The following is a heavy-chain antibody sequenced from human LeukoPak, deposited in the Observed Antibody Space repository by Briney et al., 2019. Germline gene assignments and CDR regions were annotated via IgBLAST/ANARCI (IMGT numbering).Heavy chain of an antibody. Sequence: GGSLRLSCAASGFTFSSYAMTWVRQAPGKGLEWVSGISGSGGSSYSADSVKGRFTISRDNSKKTLYMRMNSLRAEDTAVYYCTKHRGGWIDAFDIWGQGTMVTVSS. D-gene: IGHD5-12*01. V-gene: IGHV3-23*01. CDR3: TKHRGGWIDAFDI. J-gene: IGHJ3*02. CDR2: ISGSGGSS. CDR1: GFTFSSYA.